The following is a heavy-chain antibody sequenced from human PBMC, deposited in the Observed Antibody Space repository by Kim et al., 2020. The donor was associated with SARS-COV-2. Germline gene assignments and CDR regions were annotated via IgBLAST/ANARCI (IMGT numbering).Heavy chain of an antibody. J-gene: IGHJ2*01. Sequence: GGSLRLSCVGSRFTFSSSAMTWVRQPPGKGLEWVSTIFGSGHGTYYSSSVRGRFIDSRDNSKNTLYLQMDNLRADDTAIYYCAKNVHLTSVTFLWYFDLWGRGTSVTVAS. V-gene: IGHV3-23*01. CDR1: RFTFSSSA. CDR3: AKNVHLTSVTFLWYFDL. CDR2: IFGSGHGT. D-gene: IGHD2-2*01.